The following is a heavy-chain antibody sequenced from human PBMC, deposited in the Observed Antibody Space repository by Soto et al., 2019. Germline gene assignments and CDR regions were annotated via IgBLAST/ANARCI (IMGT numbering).Heavy chain of an antibody. CDR1: GGSVSSGSHY. J-gene: IGHJ6*02. V-gene: IGHV4-61*01. CDR3: ARWSGYYTGYYGMDV. Sequence: SETLSLTCTVSGGSVSSGSHYWSWIRQPPGKGLEWIGYIYYSGSTNYNPSLKSRVTISVDTSKNQFSLKLSSVTAADTAVYYCARWSGYYTGYYGMDVWGQGTTVTVSS. CDR2: IYYSGST. D-gene: IGHD3-3*01.